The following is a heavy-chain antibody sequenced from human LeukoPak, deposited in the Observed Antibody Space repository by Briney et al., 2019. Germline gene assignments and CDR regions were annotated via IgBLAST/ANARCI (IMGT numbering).Heavy chain of an antibody. CDR1: GFMFSDFW. Sequence: PGGSLRLSCAASGFMFSDFWMFWVRQAPEKGLVWVSQINPDGTGTTYGDSAKGRFTVSRDNVKNTMFLQMNGLTVEDTAVYFCARGTAETAGIDYWGQGTLVSVSA. V-gene: IGHV3-74*01. D-gene: IGHD6-13*01. CDR2: INPDGTGT. CDR3: ARGTAETAGIDY. J-gene: IGHJ4*02.